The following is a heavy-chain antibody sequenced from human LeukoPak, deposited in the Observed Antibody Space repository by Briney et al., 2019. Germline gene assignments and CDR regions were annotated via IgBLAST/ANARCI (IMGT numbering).Heavy chain of an antibody. Sequence: SETLSLTCTVSGGSISSYYWSWIRQPAGRGLEWIGSIYTSGSTNYNPSLKSRVTMSVDTSKNQFSLKLSSVTATDTAVYYCARVRGSGWSFDYWGQGTLVTVSS. CDR3: ARVRGSGWSFDY. CDR2: IYTSGST. J-gene: IGHJ4*02. V-gene: IGHV4-4*07. CDR1: GGSISSYY. D-gene: IGHD6-19*01.